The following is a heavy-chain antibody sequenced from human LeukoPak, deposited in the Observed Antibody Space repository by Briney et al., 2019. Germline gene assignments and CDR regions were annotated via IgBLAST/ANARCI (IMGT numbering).Heavy chain of an antibody. V-gene: IGHV4-59*01. CDR1: GGSISSYY. D-gene: IGHD5-12*01. CDR3: ARAGGYSGYQEAFDI. Sequence: SETLSLTCTVSGGSISSYYWSWIRQPPGKGLEWIGYIYYSGSTNYNPSLKSRVTISVDTSKNQFSLKLSSVTAADTAVYYCARAGGYSGYQEAFDIWGQGTMVTVSS. CDR2: IYYSGST. J-gene: IGHJ3*02.